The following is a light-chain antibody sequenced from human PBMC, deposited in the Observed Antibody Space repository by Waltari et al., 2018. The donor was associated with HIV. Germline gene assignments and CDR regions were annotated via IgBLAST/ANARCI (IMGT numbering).Light chain of an antibody. CDR2: EVN. Sequence: QSALTQPASVSGSLGQSLTISCTGTSSDVVAYNSVSWYQQRPSKVPKLLIYEVNSRPAGIDNRFSGSKSGNTASLTISGLQVEDEADYYCSSFTGSNTYVFGSGTKVTVL. J-gene: IGLJ1*01. CDR1: SSDVVAYNS. V-gene: IGLV2-14*01. CDR3: SSFTGSNTYV.